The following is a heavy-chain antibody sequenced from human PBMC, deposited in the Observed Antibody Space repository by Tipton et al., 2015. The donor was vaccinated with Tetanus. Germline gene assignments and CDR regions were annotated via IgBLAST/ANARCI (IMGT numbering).Heavy chain of an antibody. CDR3: VRRWFGTQYYFGMDV. D-gene: IGHD2/OR15-2a*01. CDR2: VSGSGLGS. CDR1: GFTFNTYA. Sequence: GSLRLSCAASGFTFNTYAMSWVRQAPGKGLEWVSSVSGSGLGSYYADSVKDRFTISRDSSNNTVYLQMNSLRADDTAVYYCVRRWFGTQYYFGMDVWGQGTTVTVSS. J-gene: IGHJ6*02. V-gene: IGHV3-23*01.